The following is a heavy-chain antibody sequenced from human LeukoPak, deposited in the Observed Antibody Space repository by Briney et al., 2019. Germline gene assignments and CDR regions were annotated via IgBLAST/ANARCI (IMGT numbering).Heavy chain of an antibody. CDR3: ARGRKQLVPSVYYYHYGMDV. V-gene: IGHV4-34*01. J-gene: IGHJ6*02. Sequence: PSETLSLTCAVYGGSFSGYYWSWIRQPPGKGLEWIGEINHSGSTNYNPSLKSRVTISVDTSKNQFSLTLSPVPAADTAVYYCARGRKQLVPSVYYYHYGMDVWGQGTTVTVSS. CDR2: INHSGST. CDR1: GGSFSGYY. D-gene: IGHD6-6*01.